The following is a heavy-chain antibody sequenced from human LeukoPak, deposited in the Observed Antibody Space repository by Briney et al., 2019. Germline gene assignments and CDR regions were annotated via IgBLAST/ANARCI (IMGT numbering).Heavy chain of an antibody. J-gene: IGHJ5*02. Sequence: SETLSLTCTVSGGSISSSSYYWGWIRQPPGKGLEWIGSIYYSGSTYYNPSLKSRVTISVDTSKNQFSLKLSSVTAADTAVYYCARDPIRDGYTPWGQGTLVTVSS. CDR1: GGSISSSSYY. D-gene: IGHD5-24*01. V-gene: IGHV4-39*02. CDR3: ARDPIRDGYTP. CDR2: IYYSGST.